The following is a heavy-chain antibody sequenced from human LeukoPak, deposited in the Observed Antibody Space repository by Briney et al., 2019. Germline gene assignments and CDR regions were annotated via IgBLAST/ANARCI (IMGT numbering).Heavy chain of an antibody. CDR1: GFTFSNYS. CDR2: ISSTSTIL. D-gene: IGHD5/OR15-5a*01. Sequence: GGSLRLSCEASGFTFSNYSMTWIRQAPGKGLEWVSSISSTSTILFYADSVKGRFAMSRDNSENTLYLQMSSLRVGDTAVYYCGRAPNGVYVGAFDFGGQGTLVTVSS. J-gene: IGHJ3*01. V-gene: IGHV3-11*01. CDR3: GRAPNGVYVGAFDF.